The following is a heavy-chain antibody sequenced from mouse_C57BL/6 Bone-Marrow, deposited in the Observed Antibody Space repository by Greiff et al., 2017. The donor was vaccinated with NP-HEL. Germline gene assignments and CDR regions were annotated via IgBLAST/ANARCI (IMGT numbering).Heavy chain of an antibody. Sequence: EVQLQQSGPSLVRPSQTLSLTCTVTGFSINSDCYWIWIRQFPGNKLEYIGYTFYSGITYYNPSLESRTYITRDTSKNQFSLKLSSVTTEDTATYYCAREYGNYRWYFDVWGTGTTVTVSS. CDR1: GFSINSDCY. CDR2: TFYSGIT. J-gene: IGHJ1*03. D-gene: IGHD2-10*02. CDR3: AREYGNYRWYFDV. V-gene: IGHV3-3*01.